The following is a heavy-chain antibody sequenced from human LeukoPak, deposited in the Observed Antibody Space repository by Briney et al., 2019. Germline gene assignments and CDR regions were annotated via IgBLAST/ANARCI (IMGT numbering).Heavy chain of an antibody. Sequence: SVTVSCKASRGTFSKYAISWRRQAPGQGLEWMGRIIPILNITHYAQKFQGRVTIAADKSTSTAYMELSSLRSEDTAVYYCARDDDRAREIDYWGQGTLVTVSS. V-gene: IGHV1-69*04. CDR2: IIPILNIT. J-gene: IGHJ4*02. CDR1: RGTFSKYA. D-gene: IGHD3-22*01. CDR3: ARDDDRAREIDY.